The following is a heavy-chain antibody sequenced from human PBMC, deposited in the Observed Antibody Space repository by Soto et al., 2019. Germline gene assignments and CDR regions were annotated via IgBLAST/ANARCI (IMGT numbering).Heavy chain of an antibody. CDR3: ARGLVSNDFWSGYWTYYMDV. Sequence: QVQLQQSGPGLVKPSQTLSLTCAISGDSVSSNSAAWNWIRQSPSRGLEWLGRTYYRSKWYNDYAVSVKSRITINPDTSKNQFSLQLNSVTPEDTAVYYCARGLVSNDFWSGYWTYYMDVWGKGTTVTVSS. CDR2: TYYRSKWYN. J-gene: IGHJ6*03. V-gene: IGHV6-1*01. CDR1: GDSVSSNSAA. D-gene: IGHD3-3*01.